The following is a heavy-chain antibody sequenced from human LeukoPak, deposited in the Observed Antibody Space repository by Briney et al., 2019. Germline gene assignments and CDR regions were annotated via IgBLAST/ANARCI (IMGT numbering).Heavy chain of an antibody. CDR3: AKERLLSLYHFDY. Sequence: GGSLRLSCAASGFTFSSYAMHWVRQAPGKGLEWVAVISYDGSNKYYADSVKGRFTISRDNSKNTLYLQMNSLRAEDTAVYYCAKERLLSLYHFDYWGQGTLVTVSS. CDR1: GFTFSSYA. V-gene: IGHV3-30*18. J-gene: IGHJ4*02. D-gene: IGHD3-22*01. CDR2: ISYDGSNK.